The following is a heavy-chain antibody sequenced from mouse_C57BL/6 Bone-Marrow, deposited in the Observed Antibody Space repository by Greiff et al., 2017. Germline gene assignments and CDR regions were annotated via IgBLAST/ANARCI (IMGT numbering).Heavy chain of an antibody. V-gene: IGHV1-4*01. Sequence: QVQLKESGAELARPGASVKMSCKASGYTFTSYTMHWVKQRPGQGLEWIGYINPSSGYTKYNQKFKDKATLTADKSSSTAYMQLSSLTSEDSAVYYCARRGDYGNYVDYWGQGTTLTVAS. CDR2: INPSSGYT. J-gene: IGHJ2*01. CDR3: ARRGDYGNYVDY. CDR1: GYTFTSYT. D-gene: IGHD2-1*01.